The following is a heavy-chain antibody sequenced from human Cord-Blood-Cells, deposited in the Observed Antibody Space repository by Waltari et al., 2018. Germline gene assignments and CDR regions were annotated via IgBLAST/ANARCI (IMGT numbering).Heavy chain of an antibody. CDR2: IYPGDSDT. V-gene: IGHV5-51*01. J-gene: IGHJ4*02. CDR3: ARFTRRFRELLPFDY. D-gene: IGHD3-10*01. CDR1: GYSFTSYW. Sequence: EVQLVPSGAEVKKPGESLTNSGKGSGYSFTSYWIDCVRQMPGKGLEWMWIIYPGDSDTRYSPSFQGQVTISADKSISTAYLQWSSLKASDTAMYYCARFTRRFRELLPFDYWGQGTLVTVSS.